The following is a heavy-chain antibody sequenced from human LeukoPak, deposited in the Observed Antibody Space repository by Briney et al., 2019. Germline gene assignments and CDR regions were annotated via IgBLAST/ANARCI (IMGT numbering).Heavy chain of an antibody. D-gene: IGHD3-16*02. J-gene: IGHJ3*02. Sequence: ASVKVSCKASGYTFTSYYMHWVRQAPGQGLEWMGWMNPNSGNTGYAQKFQGRVTITRNTSISTAYMELSSLRAEDTAVYYCARNAFNEVDYVWGSYRYTGAFDIWGQGTMVTVSS. CDR3: ARNAFNEVDYVWGSYRYTGAFDI. CDR2: MNPNSGNT. CDR1: GYTFTSYY. V-gene: IGHV1-8*03.